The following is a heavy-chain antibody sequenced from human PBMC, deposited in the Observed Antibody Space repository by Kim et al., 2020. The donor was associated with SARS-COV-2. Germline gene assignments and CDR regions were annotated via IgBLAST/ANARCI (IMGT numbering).Heavy chain of an antibody. V-gene: IGHV3-30*02. CDR3: AKDLSGYGDYGAFDI. Sequence: DSVKGRFTISRDNSKNTLYLQMNSLRAEDTAVYYCAKDLSGYGDYGAFDIWGQGTMVTVSS. D-gene: IGHD4-17*01. J-gene: IGHJ3*02.